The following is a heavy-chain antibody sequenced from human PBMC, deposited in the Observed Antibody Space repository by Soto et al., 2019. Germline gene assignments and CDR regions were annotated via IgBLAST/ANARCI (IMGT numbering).Heavy chain of an antibody. D-gene: IGHD5-12*01. CDR2: VNAGNGDT. CDR1: GITFSSYA. V-gene: IGHV1-3*01. CDR3: ARAISGYVT. Sequence: ASVKVSCKASGITFSSYAMHWVRQAPGQRLEWMGWVNAGNGDTRYSQIFQGRVTLTRDTSASTVYLDLSSLRSEDTAIYYCARAISGYVTWGQGTLVTVSS. J-gene: IGHJ5*02.